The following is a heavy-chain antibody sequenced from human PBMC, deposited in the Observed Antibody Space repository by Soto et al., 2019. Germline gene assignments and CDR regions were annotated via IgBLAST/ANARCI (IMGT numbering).Heavy chain of an antibody. CDR1: GVSISSSSDYY. CDR3: ARHLRSGSCCYLFDY. V-gene: IGHV4-39*01. J-gene: IGHJ4*02. CDR2: IYYSGTT. D-gene: IGHD2-15*01. Sequence: QVQLQESGPGLVTPSETLSLTCTVSGVSISSSSDYYWGWIRQPPGKGLEWVGSIYYSGTTYYNPSLKSGVTISVDTSKDQSSLKVFSVTGADTAVYYCARHLRSGSCCYLFDYWGQGTLVTVSS.